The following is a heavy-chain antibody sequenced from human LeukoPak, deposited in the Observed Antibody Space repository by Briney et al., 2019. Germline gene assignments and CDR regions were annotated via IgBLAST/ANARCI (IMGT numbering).Heavy chain of an antibody. Sequence: GGSLRLSCAASGFTFSSYSMNWVRQAPGKGLEWVSYISSSSSTIYYADSVKGRFTISRDNAKNSLYLQMNSMRAEDTAVYYCARSRPATYYYDSSGHNWFDTWGQGTLVTVSS. CDR2: ISSSSSTI. V-gene: IGHV3-48*04. CDR3: ARSRPATYYYDSSGHNWFDT. J-gene: IGHJ5*02. D-gene: IGHD3-22*01. CDR1: GFTFSSYS.